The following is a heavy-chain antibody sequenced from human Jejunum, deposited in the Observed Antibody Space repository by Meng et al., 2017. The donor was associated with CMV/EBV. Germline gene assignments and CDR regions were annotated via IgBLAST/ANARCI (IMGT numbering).Heavy chain of an antibody. J-gene: IGHJ4*02. CDR3: ARDLMPDNPWDFDS. CDR2: IIGSSGQT. D-gene: IGHD2-2*01. Sequence: ASGFSLGCYSLAWLRPPPGRRLELVAGIIGSSGQTYPADFAKGRFTISSDKSTNPLYLQMNSLRAEATAVYYCARDLMPDNPWDFDSWGQGTLVTVSS. V-gene: IGHV3-23*01. CDR1: GFSLGCYS.